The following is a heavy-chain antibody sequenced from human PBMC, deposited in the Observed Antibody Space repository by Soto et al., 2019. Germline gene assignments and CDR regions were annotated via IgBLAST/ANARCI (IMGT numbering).Heavy chain of an antibody. J-gene: IGHJ6*02. V-gene: IGHV5-51*01. Sequence: PGESLKISCKGSGYSFTSYWIGWVRQMPGKGLEWMGIIYPGDSDTRYSPSFQGQVTISADKSISTAYLQWSSLKASDTAMYYCARQTVRGVNKSRRNYGMDVWGQGTTVTVSS. CDR3: ARQTVRGVNKSRRNYGMDV. CDR2: IYPGDSDT. D-gene: IGHD3-10*01. CDR1: GYSFTSYW.